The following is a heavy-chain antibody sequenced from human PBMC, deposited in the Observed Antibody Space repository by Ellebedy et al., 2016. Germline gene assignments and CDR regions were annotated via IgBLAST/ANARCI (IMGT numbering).Heavy chain of an antibody. CDR1: GYSLTELS. V-gene: IGHV1-24*01. CDR3: ATEQLGFPY. J-gene: IGHJ4*02. D-gene: IGHD1-1*01. CDR2: FDYEDRAV. Sequence: ASVKVSCXVSGYSLTELSMHWVRQSPGKGLEWMGGFDYEDRAVIYAQKFQGRVTLTEDTSTDTAYMELSSLTSEDTAVYYCATEQLGFPYWGQGTLVTVSS.